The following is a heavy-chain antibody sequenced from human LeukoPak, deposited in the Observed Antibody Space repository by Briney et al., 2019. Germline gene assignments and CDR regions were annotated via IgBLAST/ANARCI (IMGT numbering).Heavy chain of an antibody. CDR2: IYYSGST. V-gene: IGHV4-31*03. Sequence: SETLSLTCTVSGVSISSGGYYWSWIRQHPGKGLEWIGYIYYSGSTYYNPSLKSRVTISVDTSKNQFSLKLSSVTAADTAVYYCARTLAEMTTVTTFDYWGQGTLVTVSS. J-gene: IGHJ4*02. CDR1: GVSISSGGYY. D-gene: IGHD4-17*01. CDR3: ARTLAEMTTVTTFDY.